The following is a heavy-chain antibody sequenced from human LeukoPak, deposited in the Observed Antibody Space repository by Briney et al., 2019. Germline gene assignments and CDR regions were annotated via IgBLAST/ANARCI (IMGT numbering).Heavy chain of an antibody. V-gene: IGHV3-30-3*01. CDR3: ARAYDSGAFDI. Sequence: GGSLRLSCAASGFTFSSYAMHWVRQAPGKGLEWVAVISYDGSNKYYADSVKGRFTISRDNSKNTLYLQMNSLRAEDTAVYYCARAYDSGAFDIWGQGTMVTVSS. CDR1: GFTFSSYA. J-gene: IGHJ3*02. D-gene: IGHD3-22*01. CDR2: ISYDGSNK.